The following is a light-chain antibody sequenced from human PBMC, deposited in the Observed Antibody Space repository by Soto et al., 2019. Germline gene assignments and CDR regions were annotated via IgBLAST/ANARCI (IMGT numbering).Light chain of an antibody. CDR2: AAS. CDR3: QKCNSAPYT. CDR1: QGVRNY. V-gene: IGKV1-27*01. Sequence: DIPMTQSPSSLSASVGDRVTITCRASQGVRNYLAWYQQKPGKVPKLLMYAASTLQSGVPSRFSGSGSGTDFTLTISSLQPEDVATYYCQKCNSAPYTFGQVTKLEIK. J-gene: IGKJ2*01.